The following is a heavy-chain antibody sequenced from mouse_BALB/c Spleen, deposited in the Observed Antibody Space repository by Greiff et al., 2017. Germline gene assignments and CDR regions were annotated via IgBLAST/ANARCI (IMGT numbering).Heavy chain of an antibody. V-gene: IGHV5-4*02. J-gene: IGHJ1*01. CDR2: ISDGGSYT. D-gene: IGHD1-1*01. CDR3: ARDQTGTTVEGYFDV. CDR1: GFTFSDYY. Sequence: EVKVVESGGGLVKPGGSLKLSCAASGFTFSDYYMYWVRQTPEKRLEWVATISDGGSYTYYPDSVKGRFTISRDNAKNNLYLQMSSLKSEDTAMYYCARDQTGTTVEGYFDVWGAGTTVTVSS.